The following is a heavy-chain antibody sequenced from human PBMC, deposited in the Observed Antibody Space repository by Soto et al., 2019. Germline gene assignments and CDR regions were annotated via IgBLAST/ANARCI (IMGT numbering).Heavy chain of an antibody. CDR1: GFTFSSYA. Sequence: HPGGSLRLSCAASGFTFSSYAMHWVRQAPGKGLEWVAVISYDGSNKYYADSVKGRFTISRDNSKNTLYLQMNSLRAEDTAVYYCARVVEQQLTRDYWGQGTLVTVSS. D-gene: IGHD6-13*01. J-gene: IGHJ4*02. V-gene: IGHV3-30-3*01. CDR3: ARVVEQQLTRDY. CDR2: ISYDGSNK.